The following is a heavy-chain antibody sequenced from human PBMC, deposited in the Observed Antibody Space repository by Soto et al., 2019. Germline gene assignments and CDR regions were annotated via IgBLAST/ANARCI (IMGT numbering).Heavy chain of an antibody. D-gene: IGHD4-17*01. CDR1: GGSISSGDYY. CDR3: ATESGSTYGYFDY. Sequence: SETLSLTCTVSGGSISSGDYYWSWIRQPPGKGLEWIGYIYYSGSTYYNPSLKSRLSMSVDRSKSQFTLRLTSVTAADTAVYFCATESGSTYGYFDYWGQGTQVTVSS. V-gene: IGHV4-30-4*01. J-gene: IGHJ4*02. CDR2: IYYSGST.